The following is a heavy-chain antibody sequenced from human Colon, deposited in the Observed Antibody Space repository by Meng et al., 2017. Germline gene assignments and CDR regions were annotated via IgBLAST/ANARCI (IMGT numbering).Heavy chain of an antibody. Sequence: EVQLVESGGDLVQPGGSLRLSCVVSGFTLKNNYIHWVRQDPVRGLEWVAILYSGRITYYADSVKGRFTISRDDSKNTVHLQMNSLTVDDTALYYCATESFAAWGQGTLVTVFS. V-gene: IGHV3-66*02. CDR3: ATESFAA. J-gene: IGHJ5*02. CDR2: LYSGRIT. D-gene: IGHD3-16*02. CDR1: GFTLKNNY.